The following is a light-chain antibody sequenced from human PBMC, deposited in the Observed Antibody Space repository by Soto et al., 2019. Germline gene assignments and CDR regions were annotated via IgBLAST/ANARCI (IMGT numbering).Light chain of an antibody. J-gene: IGKJ2*01. V-gene: IGKV3-11*01. Sequence: EIVLTQSPATLSLSPGERAPLSCRASQSVRSYLAWYQQTPGQAPRLLIYDASNRATGIPARFSGSGSGTDFTLTISSLEPEDFAVDYCQQRSNWPPYTFGQGTKLEIK. CDR3: QQRSNWPPYT. CDR2: DAS. CDR1: QSVRSY.